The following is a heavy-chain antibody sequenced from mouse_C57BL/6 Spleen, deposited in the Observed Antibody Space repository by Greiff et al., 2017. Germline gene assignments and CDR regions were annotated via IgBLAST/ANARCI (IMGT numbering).Heavy chain of an antibody. V-gene: IGHV1-42*01. CDR3: ARDYYGGEDYVDY. D-gene: IGHD1-1*02. J-gene: IGHJ2*01. CDR2: INPSTGGT. CDR1: GYSFTGYY. Sequence: VQLQQSGPELVKPGASVKISCKASGYSFTGYYMNWVKQSPEKSLEWIGEINPSTGGTTYNQKFKAKATLTVDKSSSTAYMQLKSLTSEDSAVYYCARDYYGGEDYVDYWGQGTTLTVSS.